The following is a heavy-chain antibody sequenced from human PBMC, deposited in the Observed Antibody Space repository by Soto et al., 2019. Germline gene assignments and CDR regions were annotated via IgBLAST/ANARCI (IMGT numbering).Heavy chain of an antibody. D-gene: IGHD5-12*01. CDR1: GGSFSAYY. J-gene: IGHJ4*02. V-gene: IGHV4-34*01. CDR3: ARRIVATETFDY. CDR2: INNSGST. Sequence: SETLSLTCAVYGGSFSAYYWSWSWIRQPPGRGLEWIGEINNSGSTNYNPSLKSRVTISMDTSKSQFSLTVTSVTAADTAVYYCARRIVATETFDYWGQGTLVTVSS.